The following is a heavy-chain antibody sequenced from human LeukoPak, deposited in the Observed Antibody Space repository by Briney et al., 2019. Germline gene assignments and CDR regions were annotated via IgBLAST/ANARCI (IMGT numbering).Heavy chain of an antibody. D-gene: IGHD3-22*01. CDR3: VKASQGYYDNSGYFDY. Sequence: PGRSLRLSCAASGLTFDDYAMHWVRQIPGKGLEWVSGISWNSRSLGYADSVKGRFSISRDNANNSLYLQMNSLRADDTALYFCVKASQGYYDNSGYFDYWGQGTLVTVSS. CDR2: ISWNSRSL. J-gene: IGHJ4*02. V-gene: IGHV3-9*01. CDR1: GLTFDDYA.